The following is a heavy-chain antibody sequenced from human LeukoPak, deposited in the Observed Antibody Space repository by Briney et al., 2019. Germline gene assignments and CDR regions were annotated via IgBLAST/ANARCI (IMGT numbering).Heavy chain of an antibody. Sequence: GGSLRLSCAASGFSFSSYEMNWVRQAPGKGREWISYISASGTLTHYADSVEGRFTIYRDNAKNSMYLQMSNLRGEDTALYYCARDGTPIYSNGWVYMDVWGKGPTVTISS. CDR2: ISASGTLT. CDR3: ARDGTPIYSNGWVYMDV. V-gene: IGHV3-48*03. CDR1: GFSFSSYE. J-gene: IGHJ6*04. D-gene: IGHD6-25*01.